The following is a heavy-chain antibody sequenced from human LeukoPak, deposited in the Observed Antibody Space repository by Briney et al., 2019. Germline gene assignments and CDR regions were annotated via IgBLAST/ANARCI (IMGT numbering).Heavy chain of an antibody. CDR3: ARALDFYASGSYDNRAFGY. CDR2: ISYDGSNK. Sequence: GGSLRLSCAASGFNFSSYALHWVRQAPGKGLEWVAVISYDGSNKFYADSVKGRFTISRDNSKNTLYLQVNSLRDEDTALYYCARALDFYASGSYDNRAFGYWGQGTLVTVSS. V-gene: IGHV3-30-3*01. D-gene: IGHD3-10*01. CDR1: GFNFSSYA. J-gene: IGHJ4*02.